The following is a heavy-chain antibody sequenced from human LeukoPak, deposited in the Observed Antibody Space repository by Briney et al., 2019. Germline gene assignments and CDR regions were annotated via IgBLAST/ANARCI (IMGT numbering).Heavy chain of an antibody. Sequence: SETLSLTCTVSGGSVSSGSYYWSWIRQPPGKGLEWIGYIYYSGSTNYNPSLKSRVTISVDTSKNQFSQKLSSVTAADTAVYYCARGSYYDYWGQGTLVTVSS. D-gene: IGHD1-26*01. CDR2: IYYSGST. CDR1: GGSVSSGSYY. CDR3: ARGSYYDY. J-gene: IGHJ4*02. V-gene: IGHV4-61*01.